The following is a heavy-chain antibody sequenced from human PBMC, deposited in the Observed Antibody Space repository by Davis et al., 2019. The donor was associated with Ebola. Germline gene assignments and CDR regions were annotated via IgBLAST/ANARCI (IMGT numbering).Heavy chain of an antibody. Sequence: PGGSLRLSCAASGLDISSSVLYWVRQAPGKGLEWLAVISYDGSNEYYAVSVKGRFIISRDNSKNTLSLQMNSLRGEDTAVYYCARVQNYDFWSGLGYWGQGVLVTVSS. D-gene: IGHD3-3*01. CDR3: ARVQNYDFWSGLGY. J-gene: IGHJ4*02. CDR2: ISYDGSNE. V-gene: IGHV3-30-3*01. CDR1: GLDISSSV.